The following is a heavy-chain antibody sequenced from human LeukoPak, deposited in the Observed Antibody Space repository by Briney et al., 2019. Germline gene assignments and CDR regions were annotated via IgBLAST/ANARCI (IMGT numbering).Heavy chain of an antibody. Sequence: GESLKISCKGSGYTFTTYWIGWVRRMPGKGLEWMGIIYPGDSDTRYSPSFQGQVTISADKSISTAYLQWSSLKASDTAIYYCARQPIYSSVRKYFDSWGQGTLVTVSS. D-gene: IGHD6-19*01. CDR1: GYTFTTYW. CDR2: IYPGDSDT. V-gene: IGHV5-51*01. CDR3: ARQPIYSSVRKYFDS. J-gene: IGHJ4*02.